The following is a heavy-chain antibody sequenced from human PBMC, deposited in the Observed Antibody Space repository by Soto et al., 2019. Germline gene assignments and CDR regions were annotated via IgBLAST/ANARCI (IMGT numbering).Heavy chain of an antibody. D-gene: IGHD3-22*01. CDR1: GGSISSGSYY. Sequence: SETLSLTCTVSGGSISSGSYYWGWIRQPPGKGLEWIGSIYYSGSTYYNPSLKSRVTISVDTSKNQFSLKLSSVTAADTAVYYCERRYYYDSAFDYWGQGTLVNVS. CDR3: ERRYYYDSAFDY. CDR2: IYYSGST. V-gene: IGHV4-39*01. J-gene: IGHJ4*02.